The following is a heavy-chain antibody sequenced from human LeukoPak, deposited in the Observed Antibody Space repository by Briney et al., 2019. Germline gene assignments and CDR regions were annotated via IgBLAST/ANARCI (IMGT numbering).Heavy chain of an antibody. CDR2: ISYDGSNK. CDR1: GFTFSSYA. D-gene: IGHD5-24*01. Sequence: GGSLRLSCAASGFTFSSYAMHWVRQAPGKGLEWVAVISYDGSNKYYADSVKGRFTISRDNSKNTLYLQMNSLRAEDTAVYYCARGGDGYNSHVDYWGQGTLVTVSS. J-gene: IGHJ4*02. V-gene: IGHV3-30-3*01. CDR3: ARGGDGYNSHVDY.